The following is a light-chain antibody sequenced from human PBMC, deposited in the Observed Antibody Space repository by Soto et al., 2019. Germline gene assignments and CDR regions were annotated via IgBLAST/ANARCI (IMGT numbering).Light chain of an antibody. Sequence: EIVMTQSPGTLSLSPGERATISCRASQVIGSRYLAWYHQKSGQAPRLLIYGASSRATGIPDRFSGSGSGTDFTLTISRLEPEDFGVYYCQQYNNWPPRTFGQGTKVEIK. V-gene: IGKV3-20*01. J-gene: IGKJ1*01. CDR3: QQYNNWPPRT. CDR1: QVIGSRY. CDR2: GAS.